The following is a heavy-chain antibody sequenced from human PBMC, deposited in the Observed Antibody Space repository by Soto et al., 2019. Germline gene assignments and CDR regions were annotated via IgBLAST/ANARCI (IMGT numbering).Heavy chain of an antibody. CDR2: ISGNGDRT. Sequence: EVQLLESGGGLVQPGGSLRLSCAASGFTFSSYAMTWVRQAPGKGLEWVSFISGNGDRTYYADSVKGRFTISRDNSKNPLDLQVNSLRDDDTAVYYCAKRGGTTGSYSNFDYWGQGTLVTVSS. J-gene: IGHJ4*02. CDR1: GFTFSSYA. D-gene: IGHD1-26*01. V-gene: IGHV3-23*01. CDR3: AKRGGTTGSYSNFDY.